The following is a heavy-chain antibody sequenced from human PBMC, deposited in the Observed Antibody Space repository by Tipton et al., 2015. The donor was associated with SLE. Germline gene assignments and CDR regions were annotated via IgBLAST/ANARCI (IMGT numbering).Heavy chain of an antibody. D-gene: IGHD2-15*01. CDR2: IKSKIDGGAT. CDR1: GFPFSTSW. V-gene: IGHV3-15*01. CDR3: TTDLAGPDAFDI. J-gene: IGHJ3*02. Sequence: GSLRLSCAASGFPFSTSWMSWVRQAPGKGLEWVGRIKSKIDGGATDYSAPVKGRFTISRDDSKNTLYLQMHSLKTEDTAVYYCTTDLAGPDAFDIWGQGTMVTVSS.